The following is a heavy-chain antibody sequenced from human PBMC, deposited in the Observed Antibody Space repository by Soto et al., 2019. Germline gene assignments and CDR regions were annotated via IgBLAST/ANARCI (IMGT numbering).Heavy chain of an antibody. J-gene: IGHJ3*02. CDR3: VRVHCSGGSCYPFDAFDI. CDR1: GYTFTGYY. V-gene: IGHV1-2*04. D-gene: IGHD2-15*01. CDR2: INPNSGGT. Sequence: ASVKVSCKASGYTFTGYYMHWVRQAPGQGLEWMGWINPNSGGTNYAQKFQGWVTMTRDTSISTAYMELSRLRSDDTAVYYCVRVHCSGGSCYPFDAFDIWGQGTMVTVSS.